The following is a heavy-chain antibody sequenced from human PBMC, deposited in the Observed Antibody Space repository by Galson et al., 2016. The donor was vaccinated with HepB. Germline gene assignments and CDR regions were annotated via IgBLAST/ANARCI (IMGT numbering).Heavy chain of an antibody. J-gene: IGHJ6*02. Sequence: SLRLSCAASGFTFSDYYMSWIRQAPGKGLEWVSYISSSGSTIYYADSVKGRFTISRDNAKNSLYMQMNSLRAEDTAVYFCARDLSSGYYDSSGYYYYYYGMDSCDQGTTVTGSS. CDR1: GFTFSDYY. CDR3: ARDLSSGYYDSSGYYYYYYGMDS. V-gene: IGHV3-11*01. CDR2: ISSSGSTI. D-gene: IGHD3-22*01.